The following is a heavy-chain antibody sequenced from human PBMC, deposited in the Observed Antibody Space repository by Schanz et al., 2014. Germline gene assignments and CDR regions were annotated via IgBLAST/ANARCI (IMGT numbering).Heavy chain of an antibody. CDR1: GYAFTTYG. CDR3: ASSGAGYSSSWDFDY. J-gene: IGHJ4*02. V-gene: IGHV1-69*04. CDR2: IIPILGIA. D-gene: IGHD6-13*01. Sequence: QVQLVQSGAEVKKPGASVRVSCKVSGYAFTTYGINWVRQAPGQGLEWMGWIIPILGIANYAQKFQGRVTITADKSTFTAYMDVSSLRSEDTAVYYCASSGAGYSSSWDFDYWGQGTLVTVSS.